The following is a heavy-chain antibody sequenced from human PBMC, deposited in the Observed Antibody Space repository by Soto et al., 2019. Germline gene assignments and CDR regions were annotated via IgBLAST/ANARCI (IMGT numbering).Heavy chain of an antibody. CDR2: ISAYNGNT. Sequence: ASVNVSCKASGYTFTSYGISWVRQAPGQGLEWMGWISAYNGNTNYAQKLQGRVTMTTDTSTSTAYMELSSLRSEDTAVYYCARSIVVVTALDYWGQGTLVTVSS. J-gene: IGHJ4*02. CDR1: GYTFTSYG. CDR3: ARSIVVVTALDY. V-gene: IGHV1-18*01. D-gene: IGHD2-21*02.